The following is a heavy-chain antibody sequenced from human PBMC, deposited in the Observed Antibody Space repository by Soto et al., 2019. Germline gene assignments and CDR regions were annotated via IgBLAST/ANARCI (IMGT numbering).Heavy chain of an antibody. CDR3: ARHQNIMVVTAARGFDI. CDR1: GGSISSSSYF. CDR2: IYYSGST. J-gene: IGHJ3*02. V-gene: IGHV4-39*01. D-gene: IGHD2-21*02. Sequence: QVQLQESGPGLVKPSETLSLTCTVSGGSISSSSYFWVWIRQPPGKGLECIGNIYYSGSTYYSPSLKNRVTISVDTSKNQFSLKLNSVTAADTAIYYCARHQNIMVVTAARGFDIWGQGTMVTVSS.